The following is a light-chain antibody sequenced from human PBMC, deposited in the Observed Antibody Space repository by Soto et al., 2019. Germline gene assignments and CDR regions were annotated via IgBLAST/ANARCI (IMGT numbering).Light chain of an antibody. CDR2: GAS. CDR1: ESVGTN. Sequence: EIVMTQSPDTLSVSPGDRATLSCRASESVGTNVAWFQQRPGQAPRLLIYGASTRVAGIPARFRGSGSETEFTLTISSLQSEDFAIYHCQQWIRWTFGQGTRLELK. V-gene: IGKV3-15*01. J-gene: IGKJ1*01. CDR3: QQWIRWT.